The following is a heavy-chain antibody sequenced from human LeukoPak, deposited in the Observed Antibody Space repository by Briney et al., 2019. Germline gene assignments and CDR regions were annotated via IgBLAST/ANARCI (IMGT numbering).Heavy chain of an antibody. D-gene: IGHD4-11*01. CDR3: ARDRSNSRDLDN. CDR2: IGSSTTSHI. CDR1: GFTFSDYS. V-gene: IGHV3-21*01. J-gene: IGHJ4*02. Sequence: GGSLRLSCAASGFTFSDYSMNWVRRAPGKGLEWLSCIGSSTTSHIYYADSVKGRFTISRDNAKNSLYLQMNGLRPEDTAVYYRARDRSNSRDLDNWGQGTLVTVSS.